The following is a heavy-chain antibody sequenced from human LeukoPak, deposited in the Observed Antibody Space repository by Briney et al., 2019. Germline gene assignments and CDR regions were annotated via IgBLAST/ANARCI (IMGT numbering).Heavy chain of an antibody. J-gene: IGHJ4*02. CDR1: SASVSTYY. D-gene: IGHD1-26*01. Sequence: SETLSLTCTVSSASVSTYYWSWVRQTPDKELEWIVNMHSSGSTYYNPSLKSRVIMSIDTSNNQFSLKLTSVTAADTAVYYCARDIRLVGATLYFDFWGQGALVTVSA. CDR2: MHSSGST. V-gene: IGHV4-59*02. CDR3: ARDIRLVGATLYFDF.